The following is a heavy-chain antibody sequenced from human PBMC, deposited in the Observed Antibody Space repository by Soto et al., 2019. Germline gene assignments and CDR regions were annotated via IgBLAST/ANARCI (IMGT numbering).Heavy chain of an antibody. CDR3: ATSYGSGSAHVDY. D-gene: IGHD3-10*01. CDR2: IIPILRMT. Sequence: QVQLVQSGAEVKMPGSSVKVSCTASGGTFTSYTVIWVRQVPGQGLEWMGRIIPILRMTDFAQKFQGRVTINADTSTSTVYMKLSSLRSEDTSVYYCATSYGSGSAHVDYWGQGTLVTVS. J-gene: IGHJ4*02. V-gene: IGHV1-69*02. CDR1: GGTFTSYT.